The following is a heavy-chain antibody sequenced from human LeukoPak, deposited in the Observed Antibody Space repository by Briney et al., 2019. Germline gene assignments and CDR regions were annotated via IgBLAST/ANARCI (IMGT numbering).Heavy chain of an antibody. CDR2: INPNSGGT. V-gene: IGHV1-2*02. CDR3: ARSESSGWCGDY. D-gene: IGHD6-19*01. J-gene: IGHJ4*02. CDR1: GYTFTGYY. Sequence: ASVKVSCKVSGYTFTGYYMHWVRQAPGQGLEWMGWINPNSGGTNYAQKFQGRVTMTRDTSISTAYMELSRLRSDDTAVYYCARSESSGWCGDYWGQGTLVTVSS.